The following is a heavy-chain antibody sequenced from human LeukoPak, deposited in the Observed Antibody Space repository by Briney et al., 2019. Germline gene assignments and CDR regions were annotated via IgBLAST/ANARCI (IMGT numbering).Heavy chain of an antibody. CDR1: GFTFSSYW. CDR3: AKQMVERPHYYYMDV. V-gene: IGHV3-30*02. D-gene: IGHD2-15*01. CDR2: IQDDESNK. Sequence: GGSLTLSCAASGFTFSSYWMHWVRQAPGKGLEWVAFIQDDESNKFYADSVKGRFTISRDNSKNTLFLQMNSLRPEDTALYYCAKQMVERPHYYYMDVWGKGTTVTVSS. J-gene: IGHJ6*03.